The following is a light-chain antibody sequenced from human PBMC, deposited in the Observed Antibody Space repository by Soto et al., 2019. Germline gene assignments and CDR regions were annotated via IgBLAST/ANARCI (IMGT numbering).Light chain of an antibody. CDR3: LQHKSYPRT. CDR1: QDISNF. J-gene: IGKJ1*01. Sequence: DIQIPHPPSDMSASVGDRVTITCRASQDISNFLVWFQQRPGKVPKRLMYSANRLESGVPSRFSGSGSGTEFTLTISSLQPEDFATYYCLQHKSYPRTFGQGTKVDIK. CDR2: SAN. V-gene: IGKV1-17*03.